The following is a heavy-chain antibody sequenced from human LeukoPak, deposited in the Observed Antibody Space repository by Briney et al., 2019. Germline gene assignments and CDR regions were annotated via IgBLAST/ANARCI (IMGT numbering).Heavy chain of an antibody. J-gene: IGHJ6*03. D-gene: IGHD1-7*01. Sequence: SETLSLTCAVYSGSFSHYYWSWIRQSPGMGLEWIGEINDSGTINYNPSLMSRVTISLDKSKNQFSLKLSSATAADTAVYYCARRWNYGRNYYIDVWGKGATVSVSS. CDR1: SGSFSHYY. CDR3: ARRWNYGRNYYIDV. V-gene: IGHV4-34*01. CDR2: INDSGTI.